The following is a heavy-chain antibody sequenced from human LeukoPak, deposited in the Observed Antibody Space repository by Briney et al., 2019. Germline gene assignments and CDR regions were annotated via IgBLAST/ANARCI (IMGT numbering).Heavy chain of an antibody. CDR1: GGSISRYY. CDR2: IYYSGST. D-gene: IGHD2-2*01. CDR3: ARARRLDIVVVPAAPHAFDI. Sequence: SSETLSLTCTVSGGSISRYYWSWIRQSPGKGLEWIGYIYYSGSTNYNPSLKSRVTISVDTSKNQFSLKLSSVTAADTAVYYCARARRLDIVVVPAAPHAFDIWGQGTMVTVSS. V-gene: IGHV4-59*01. J-gene: IGHJ3*02.